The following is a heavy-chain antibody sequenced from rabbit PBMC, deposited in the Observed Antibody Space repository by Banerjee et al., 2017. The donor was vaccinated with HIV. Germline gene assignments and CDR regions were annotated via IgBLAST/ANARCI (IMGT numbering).Heavy chain of an antibody. J-gene: IGHJ4*01. V-gene: IGHV1S40*01. Sequence: LKESGGGLVQPGGSLKLSCKASGFSFSNKAVMCWVRQAPGKGLEWIACINAVTGKAVYASWAKGRFTFSIPSSTTVTLQMTSLTAADTATYFCARGKTYGYGDGYAFNLWGPGTLVTVS. D-gene: IGHD6-1*01. CDR2: INAVTGKA. CDR3: ARGKTYGYGDGYAFNL. CDR1: GFSFSNKAV.